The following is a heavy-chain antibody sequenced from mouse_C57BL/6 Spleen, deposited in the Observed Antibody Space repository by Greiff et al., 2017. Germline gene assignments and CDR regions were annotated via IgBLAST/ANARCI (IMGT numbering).Heavy chain of an antibody. D-gene: IGHD3-2*02. J-gene: IGHJ4*01. Sequence: EVKLQESGPELVKPGASVKISCKASGYSFTGYYMNWVKQSPEKSLEWIGEINPSTGGTTYNQKFKAKATLTVDKSSSTAYMQLKSLTSEDSAVYYCARGQLRPYAMDYWGQGTSVTVSS. CDR1: GYSFTGYY. V-gene: IGHV1-42*01. CDR2: INPSTGGT. CDR3: ARGQLRPYAMDY.